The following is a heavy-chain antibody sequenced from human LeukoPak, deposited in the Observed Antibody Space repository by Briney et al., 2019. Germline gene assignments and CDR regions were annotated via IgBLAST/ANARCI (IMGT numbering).Heavy chain of an antibody. CDR2: ISYSGST. J-gene: IGHJ6*03. CDR1: GGSGSSDS. V-gene: IGHV4-59*02. D-gene: IGHD7-27*01. Sequence: SESLSLTCTVSGGSGSSDSWSWIRQPPGQGLEWIGYISYSGSTSYNPSLKSRVTISVNTSKNQSSLKLRSVTAADTAVYYCARGQRLGYYYYYMDVWGKGTTVTVSS. CDR3: ARGQRLGYYYYYMDV.